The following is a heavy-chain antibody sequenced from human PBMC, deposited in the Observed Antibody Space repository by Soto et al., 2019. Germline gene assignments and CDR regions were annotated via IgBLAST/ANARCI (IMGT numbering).Heavy chain of an antibody. J-gene: IGHJ6*03. CDR3: ASDLVPGGSGSDYYYYMDV. D-gene: IGHD3-10*01. Sequence: ASVKVSCKASGYTFTSYAMHWVRQAPGQRLEWMGWINAGNGNTKYSQKFQGRVTITRDTSASTAYMELSSLRSEDTAVYYCASDLVPGGSGSDYYYYMDVWGKGTTVTVSS. CDR1: GYTFTSYA. CDR2: INAGNGNT. V-gene: IGHV1-3*01.